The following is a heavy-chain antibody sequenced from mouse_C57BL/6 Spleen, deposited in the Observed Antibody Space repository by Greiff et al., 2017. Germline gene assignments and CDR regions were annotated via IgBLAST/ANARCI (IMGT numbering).Heavy chain of an antibody. CDR3: IYGKEFAY. Sequence: VQLKQSGTVLARPGASVKMSCKTSGYTFTSYWMHWVKQRPGQGLEWIGAIYPGNSDTSYNQKFKGKAKLTAVTSASTAYMELSSLTNEDSAVYYCIYGKEFAYWGQGTLVTVSA. CDR2: IYPGNSDT. CDR1: GYTFTSYW. V-gene: IGHV1-5*01. J-gene: IGHJ3*01. D-gene: IGHD2-1*01.